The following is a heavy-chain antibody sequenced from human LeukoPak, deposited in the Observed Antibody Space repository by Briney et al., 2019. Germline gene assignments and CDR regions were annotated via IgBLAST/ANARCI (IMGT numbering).Heavy chain of an antibody. D-gene: IGHD3/OR15-3a*01. CDR3: ARIMEYYDFTPRGFDI. CDR1: GGTFSSYG. V-gene: IGHV1-2*02. CDR2: MNPDSGGT. Sequence: ASVKVSCKASGGTFSSYGISWVRQAPGQGLEWMGWMNPDSGGTNYAQKFQDRVTMNRDTSITTAYMELSRLTSDDTAIYYCARIMEYYDFTPRGFDIWGQGTMVAVSS. J-gene: IGHJ3*02.